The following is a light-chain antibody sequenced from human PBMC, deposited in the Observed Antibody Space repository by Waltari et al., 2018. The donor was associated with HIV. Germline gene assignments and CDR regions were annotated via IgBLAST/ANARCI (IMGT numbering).Light chain of an antibody. Sequence: DIVMTQSPDSLPVSLGERATINCKSSQSVLHSSNNKNYLAWYQQKPGQPPKLLFYWASTRGSGVPDRFSGSGSGTDFILTISSLQAEDVAVYYCQQYFSGRTFGQGTKVEIK. CDR3: QQYFSGRT. CDR2: WAS. V-gene: IGKV4-1*01. J-gene: IGKJ1*01. CDR1: QSVLHSSNNKNY.